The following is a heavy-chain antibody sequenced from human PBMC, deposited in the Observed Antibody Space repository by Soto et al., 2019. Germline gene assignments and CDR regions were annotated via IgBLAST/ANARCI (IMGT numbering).Heavy chain of an antibody. CDR2: IYYSGST. CDR1: GGSISSSSYY. V-gene: IGHV4-39*01. D-gene: IGHD5-18*01. J-gene: IGHJ6*02. Sequence: SETLSLTCTVSGGSISSSSYYWGWIRQPPGKGLEWIGSIYYSGSTYYNPSLKSRVTISVDTSKNQFSLKLSSVTAADTAVYYCASLGYSYGYHYYYGMDVWGQGTTATVSS. CDR3: ASLGYSYGYHYYYGMDV.